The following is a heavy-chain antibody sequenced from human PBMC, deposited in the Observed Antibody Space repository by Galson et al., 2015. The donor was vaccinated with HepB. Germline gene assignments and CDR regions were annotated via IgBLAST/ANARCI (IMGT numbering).Heavy chain of an antibody. CDR1: GYTFTSYA. D-gene: IGHD5-18*01. J-gene: IGHJ4*02. V-gene: IGHV1-3*01. CDR2: INAGNGNT. Sequence: SVKVSCKASGYTFTSYAMHWVRQAPGQRLEWMGWINAGNGNTKYSQKFQGRVTITRDTSASTAYMELSSLRSEDTAVYYCARDVDTAMALLFDYWGQGTLVTVSS. CDR3: ARDVDTAMALLFDY.